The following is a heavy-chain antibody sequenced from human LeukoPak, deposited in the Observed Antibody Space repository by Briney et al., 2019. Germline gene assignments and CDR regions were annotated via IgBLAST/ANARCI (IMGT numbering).Heavy chain of an antibody. CDR2: IKQDGSEK. CDR1: GFTFSSYW. D-gene: IGHD4-23*01. Sequence: GGSLRLSCAASGFTFSSYWMSWVRQAPGKGLEWVANIKQDGSEKYYVDSVKGRFTISRDNAKNSLYLQMNSLRAEDTAVYYCARGWEFYGGPGYFDYWGQGTLVTVSS. V-gene: IGHV3-7*05. CDR3: ARGWEFYGGPGYFDY. J-gene: IGHJ4*02.